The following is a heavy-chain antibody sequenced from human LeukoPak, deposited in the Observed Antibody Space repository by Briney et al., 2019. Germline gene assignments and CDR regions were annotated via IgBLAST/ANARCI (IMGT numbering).Heavy chain of an antibody. J-gene: IGHJ4*02. D-gene: IGHD6-13*01. CDR2: INHSGST. V-gene: IGHV4-34*01. Sequence: PSETLSLTCAVYGGSFSGYYWSWIRQPPGKGLEWIGEINHSGSTNYNPSLKSRVTISVDTSKNQFSLKLSSVTAADTAVYYCARTFSSSWYGEPYYFDYWGQGTLVTVSS. CDR1: GGSFSGYY. CDR3: ARTFSSSWYGEPYYFDY.